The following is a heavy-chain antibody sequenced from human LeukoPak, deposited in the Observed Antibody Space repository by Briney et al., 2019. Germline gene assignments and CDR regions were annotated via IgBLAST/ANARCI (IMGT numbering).Heavy chain of an antibody. J-gene: IGHJ4*02. V-gene: IGHV1-8*01. Sequence: ASVKVSCKASGYTFTSYDINWVRQATGQGLEWMGWMNPNSGNTGYAQKFQGRVTMTRNTSISTAYMELSSLRSEDTAVYYCARGSYYYGSGSYYNNYWGQGTLVTVSS. CDR1: GYTFTSYD. CDR3: ARGSYYYGSGSYYNNY. CDR2: MNPNSGNT. D-gene: IGHD3-10*01.